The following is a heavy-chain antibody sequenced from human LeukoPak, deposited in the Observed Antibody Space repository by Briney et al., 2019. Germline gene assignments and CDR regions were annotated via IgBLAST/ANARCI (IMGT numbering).Heavy chain of an antibody. J-gene: IGHJ4*02. CDR3: VKEQGSGYYRTADY. Sequence: GGSLRLSCAASGFTFNSCGMHWVRQAPGKGLEWVGVITYDGDIRYFEDSVKGRFTISRDTSKSTLYLQMNSLGAEDTAVYYCVKEQGSGYYRTADYWGQGTLVTVSS. CDR1: GFTFNSCG. CDR2: ITYDGDIR. D-gene: IGHD3-10*01. V-gene: IGHV3-30*18.